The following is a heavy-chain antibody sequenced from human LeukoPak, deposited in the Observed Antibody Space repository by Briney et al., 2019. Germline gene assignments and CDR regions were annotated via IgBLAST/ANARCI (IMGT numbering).Heavy chain of an antibody. CDR1: GFTFDDYA. V-gene: IGHV3-43D*03. Sequence: GGSLRLSCAASGFTFDDYAMHWVRQAPGKGLEWVSLITWDGGSTYYADSVKGRFTISRDNSKNSLYLQMNSLRADDTSLYYCAKDMAAYYYASGNIDYWGQGTLVTVSS. J-gene: IGHJ4*02. D-gene: IGHD3-10*01. CDR2: ITWDGGST. CDR3: AKDMAAYYYASGNIDY.